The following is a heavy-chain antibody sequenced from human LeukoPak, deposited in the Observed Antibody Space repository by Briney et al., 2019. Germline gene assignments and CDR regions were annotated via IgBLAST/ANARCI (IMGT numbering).Heavy chain of an antibody. D-gene: IGHD5-24*01. CDR3: ARERMATMLNYYYGMDV. V-gene: IGHV1-69*04. CDR2: IIPILGIA. J-gene: IGHJ6*02. Sequence: SVKVSCKASGGTFSSYAISWVRQAPGQGLEWMGRIIPILGIANYAQKFQGRVTITADKSTSTAYMELSSLRSEDTAVYYCARERMATMLNYYYGMDVWGQGTTVTVSS. CDR1: GGTFSSYA.